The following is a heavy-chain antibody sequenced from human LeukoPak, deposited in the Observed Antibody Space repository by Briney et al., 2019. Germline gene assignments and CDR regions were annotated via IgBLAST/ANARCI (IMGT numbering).Heavy chain of an antibody. D-gene: IGHD2-15*01. J-gene: IGHJ4*02. V-gene: IGHV4-34*01. Sequence: SETLSLTCAVYGGSFSGYYWSWIRQPPGKGLEXXXEINHSGSTNYNPSLKSRVTISVDTSKNQFSLKLSSVTAADTAVYYCAREYCSGGSCYAHFDYWGQGTLVTVSS. CDR3: AREYCSGGSCYAHFDY. CDR2: INHSGST. CDR1: GGSFSGYY.